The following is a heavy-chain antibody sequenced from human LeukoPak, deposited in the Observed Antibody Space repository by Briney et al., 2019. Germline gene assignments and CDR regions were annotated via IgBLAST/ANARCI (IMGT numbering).Heavy chain of an antibody. V-gene: IGHV1-18*01. CDR1: GYTFTSYG. Sequence: ASVKVSCKASGYTFTSYGISWVRQAPGQGLEWMGWISAYNGNTNYAQKLQGRVTMTTDTSTSTAYMELRSLRSDDTAVYYCARAYHHLFLTGYEFDPWGQGTLVTVSS. CDR3: ARAYHHLFLTGYEFDP. J-gene: IGHJ5*02. CDR2: ISAYNGNT. D-gene: IGHD3-3*01.